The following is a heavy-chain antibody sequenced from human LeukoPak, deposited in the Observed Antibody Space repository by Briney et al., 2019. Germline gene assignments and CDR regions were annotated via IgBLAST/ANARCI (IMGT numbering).Heavy chain of an antibody. Sequence: SETLSLTCTVSGGSICSSNYYWGWIRQPPGKGLEWTAHIFYSGNTYYNPSLKSRVTISVDTSKNQFSLHLSSVTAADTATYYCARRGITYSSSFFAFWGQGTLVTVSS. CDR3: ARRGITYSSSFFAF. V-gene: IGHV4-39*01. CDR1: GGSICSSNYY. CDR2: IFYSGNT. J-gene: IGHJ4*02. D-gene: IGHD1-26*01.